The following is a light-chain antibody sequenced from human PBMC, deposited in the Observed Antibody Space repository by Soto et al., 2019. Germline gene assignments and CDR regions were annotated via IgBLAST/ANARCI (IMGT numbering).Light chain of an antibody. V-gene: IGLV1-44*01. CDR3: ATWADGLNSYV. CDR2: SNN. CDR1: SSNIGSNT. J-gene: IGLJ1*01. Sequence: QSVLTPPPSASGTPGQRVTISCSGSSSNIGSNTVSWYQQLPQRAPKLLIFSNNQRPSGVPDRFSGSKSGTSASLAISGLQSEDEADYYCATWADGLNSYVFGTGTKLTVL.